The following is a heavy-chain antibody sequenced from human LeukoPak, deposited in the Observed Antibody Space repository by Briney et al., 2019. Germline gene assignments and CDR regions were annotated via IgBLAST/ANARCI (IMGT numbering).Heavy chain of an antibody. CDR1: GGSISDYY. V-gene: IGHV4-59*08. CDR2: INYSGNT. Sequence: SETLSLTCIVSGGSISDYYWSWIRQPPGKGLEWIAYINYSGNTDYNPSLKSRVTISVDTSKNHFSLKLNSVTAADTAVYYCARLNVLNNSVLHHFDRWGQGTLVTVSS. J-gene: IGHJ4*02. D-gene: IGHD1/OR15-1a*01. CDR3: ARLNVLNNSVLHHFDR.